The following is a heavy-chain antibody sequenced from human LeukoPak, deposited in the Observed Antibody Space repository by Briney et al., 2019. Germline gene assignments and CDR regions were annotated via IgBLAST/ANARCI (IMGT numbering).Heavy chain of an antibody. CDR2: INTNTGNP. J-gene: IGHJ4*02. CDR1: GYTFTSYA. CDR3: ARTAIGLRYFDWLFLDTFDY. Sequence: ASVKVSCKASGYTFTSYAMNWVRQAPGQGLEWMGWINTNTGNPTYAQGFTGRFVFSLDTSVSTAYLQISSLKAEDTAVYYCARTAIGLRYFDWLFLDTFDYWGQGTPLTVSS. D-gene: IGHD3-9*01. V-gene: IGHV7-4-1*02.